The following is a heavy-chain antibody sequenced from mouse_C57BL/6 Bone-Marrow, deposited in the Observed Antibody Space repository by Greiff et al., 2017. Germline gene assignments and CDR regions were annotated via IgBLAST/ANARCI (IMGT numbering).Heavy chain of an antibody. J-gene: IGHJ4*01. Sequence: QVQLQQSGAELVRPGASVKLSCKASGYTFTDYYINWVKQRPGQGLEWIARIYPGSGNTYYNEKFKGKATLTAEKSSSTAYMQLSSLTSEDSAVYFCARRIYYYGSSHYYAMDYWGQGTSVTVSS. D-gene: IGHD1-1*01. CDR3: ARRIYYYGSSHYYAMDY. CDR1: GYTFTDYY. CDR2: IYPGSGNT. V-gene: IGHV1-76*01.